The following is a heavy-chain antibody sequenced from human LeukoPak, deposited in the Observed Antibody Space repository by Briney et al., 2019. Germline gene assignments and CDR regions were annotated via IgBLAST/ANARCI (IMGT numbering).Heavy chain of an antibody. CDR3: ARDHVVDGLVFDY. CDR2: INQYGSER. D-gene: IGHD2-15*01. V-gene: IGHV3-7*01. Sequence: GGSLRLSCAASGFTFSSHWMSWVRQAPGKGLEWVANINQYGSERNYVDSVKGRFTVSRDNAKSSLYLQMNSLRAEDTAIYYCARDHVVDGLVFDYWGQGTLVTVSS. CDR1: GFTFSSHW. J-gene: IGHJ4*02.